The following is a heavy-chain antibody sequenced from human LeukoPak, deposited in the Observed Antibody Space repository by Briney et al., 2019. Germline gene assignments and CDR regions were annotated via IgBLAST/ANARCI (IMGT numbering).Heavy chain of an antibody. Sequence: GGSLRLSCAFSGFTINDYGVNWVRRAPGKGLEWLSHTSVNGAVTTYADSVKGRFTISRDNAKNSLYLQMNSLRAEDTAVYYCARELIVWGYSYGYIGYWGQGTLVTVSS. CDR3: ARELIVWGYSYGYIGY. J-gene: IGHJ4*02. CDR2: TSVNGAVT. CDR1: GFTINDYG. V-gene: IGHV3-11*05. D-gene: IGHD5-18*01.